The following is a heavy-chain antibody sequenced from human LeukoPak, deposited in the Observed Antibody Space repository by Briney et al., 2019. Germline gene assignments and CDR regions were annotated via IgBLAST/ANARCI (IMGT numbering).Heavy chain of an antibody. CDR3: ARDPITYDYVWGVIAPWDWFDP. CDR1: GGSITGYY. V-gene: IGHV4-59*12. CDR2: IYYSGST. Sequence: SETLSLTCSVSGGSITGYYWSWIRQPPGKGLEWIGSIYYSGSTYYNPSLKSRVTISVDTSKNQFSLKLSSVTAADTAVYYCARDPITYDYVWGVIAPWDWFDPWGQGTLVTVSS. D-gene: IGHD3-16*02. J-gene: IGHJ5*02.